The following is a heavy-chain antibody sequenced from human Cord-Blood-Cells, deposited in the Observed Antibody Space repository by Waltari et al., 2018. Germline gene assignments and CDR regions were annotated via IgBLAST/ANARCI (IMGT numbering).Heavy chain of an antibody. CDR3: ARRRNYYDSSGYLFDY. Sequence: QLQLQESGPGLVKPSETLSLTCTVSGGSISSSSYYWGWIRQPPGKGLEWIGSIYYSGGTYYNPSLKSRVTISVDTSKNQFSLKLSSVTAADTAVYYCARRRNYYDSSGYLFDYWGQGTLVTVSS. D-gene: IGHD3-22*01. V-gene: IGHV4-39*07. J-gene: IGHJ4*02. CDR1: GGSISSSSYY. CDR2: IYYSGGT.